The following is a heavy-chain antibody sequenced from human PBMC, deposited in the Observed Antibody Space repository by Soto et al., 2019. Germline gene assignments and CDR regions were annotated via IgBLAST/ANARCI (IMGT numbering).Heavy chain of an antibody. CDR3: ARHVADYYYYYMDV. CDR2: IIPIFGTA. V-gene: IGHV1-69*13. CDR1: GGTFSSYA. Sequence: ASVKVSCKASGGTFSSYAISWVRQAPGQGLEWMGGIIPIFGTANYAQKFQGRATITADESTSTAYMELSSLRSEDTAMYYCARHVADYYYYYMDVWGKGTTVTVSS. J-gene: IGHJ6*03.